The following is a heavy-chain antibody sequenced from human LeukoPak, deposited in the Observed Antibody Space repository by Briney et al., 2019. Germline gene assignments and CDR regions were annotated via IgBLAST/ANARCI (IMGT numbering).Heavy chain of an antibody. CDR2: VSGSGTTT. Sequence: GGSLRLSCAASGFTFGSYAMSWVRQAPGKGLEWVSAVSGSGTTTHNADSVEGRFSSSRDNSKNTLSLHMNSLRVDDTAVYYCAKGDDSSGRNWFDSWGQGTLVTVSS. V-gene: IGHV3-23*01. CDR1: GFTFGSYA. CDR3: AKGDDSSGRNWFDS. J-gene: IGHJ5*01. D-gene: IGHD3-22*01.